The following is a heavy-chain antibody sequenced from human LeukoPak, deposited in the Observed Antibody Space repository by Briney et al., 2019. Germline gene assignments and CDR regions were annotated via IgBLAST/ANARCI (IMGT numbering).Heavy chain of an antibody. V-gene: IGHV3-13*01. J-gene: IGHJ4*02. D-gene: IGHD3-10*01. CDR3: ARAVAAARGVNYFDY. CDR1: GFTFSNYD. Sequence: GGSLRLSCAASGFTFSNYDMHWVRQVTGKYLEWVSAIGTNGDTHYPGSVKGRFTISRENAMNSLFLQMNSLRAGDTAVYYCARAVAAARGVNYFDYWGQGTLVTVSS. CDR2: IGTNGDT.